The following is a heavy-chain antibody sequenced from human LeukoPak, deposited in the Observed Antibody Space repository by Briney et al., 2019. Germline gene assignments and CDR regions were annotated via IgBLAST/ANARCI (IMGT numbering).Heavy chain of an antibody. J-gene: IGHJ4*02. CDR3: ARLAAADPFDY. V-gene: IGHV1-8*01. CDR2: MNPNSGNT. D-gene: IGHD6-13*01. Sequence: WASVKVSCKASGYTFTSYDINWVRQATGQGLEWMGWMNPNSGNTGYAQKFQGRVTMTRDTSISTAYMELSRLRSDDTAVYYCARLAAADPFDYWGQGTLVTVSS. CDR1: GYTFTSYD.